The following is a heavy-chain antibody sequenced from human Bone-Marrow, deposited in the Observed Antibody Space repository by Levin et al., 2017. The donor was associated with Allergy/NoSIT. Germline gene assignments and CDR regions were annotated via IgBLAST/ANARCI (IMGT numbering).Heavy chain of an antibody. CDR1: GFTFSSYA. Sequence: GGSLRLSCAASGFTFSSYAMSWVRQAPGKGLEWVSAISGSGGSTYYADSVKGRFTISRDNSKNTLYLQMNSLRAEDTAVYYCAKASTVTTVLGLGYWGQGTLVTVSS. V-gene: IGHV3-23*01. D-gene: IGHD4-17*01. CDR2: ISGSGGST. CDR3: AKASTVTTVLGLGY. J-gene: IGHJ4*02.